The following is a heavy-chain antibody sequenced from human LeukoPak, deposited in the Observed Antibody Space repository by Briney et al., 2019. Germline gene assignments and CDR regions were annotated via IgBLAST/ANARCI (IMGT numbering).Heavy chain of an antibody. CDR1: GFTFRRHS. CDR3: ARTFSSRWTFDY. V-gene: IGHV3-48*01. D-gene: IGHD6-13*01. J-gene: IGHJ4*02. CDR2: ISTSSSTI. Sequence: GGSLRLSCAASGFTFRRHSMNWVRQAPGKGLEWVSYISTSSSTIYYADSVKGRFTISRDNSKNTLFLQMNSLRAEDTAVYYCARTFSSRWTFDYWGQGTLVTVSS.